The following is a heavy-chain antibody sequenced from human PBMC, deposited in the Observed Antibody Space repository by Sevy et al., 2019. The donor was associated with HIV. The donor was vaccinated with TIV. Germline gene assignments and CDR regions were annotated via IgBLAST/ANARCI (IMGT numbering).Heavy chain of an antibody. J-gene: IGHJ4*02. CDR3: AKDTGDALYFDY. CDR1: GFTFSSYV. D-gene: IGHD4-17*01. CDR2: ITASGGNT. Sequence: GGSLRLSCAASGFTFSSYVMSWVRQAPGKGLEWVSTITASGGNTYHIDSVKGRFTISRDNSKNTLYLQVNSLRAEDTAVYYCAKDTGDALYFDYWGQGTLVTVSS. V-gene: IGHV3-23*01.